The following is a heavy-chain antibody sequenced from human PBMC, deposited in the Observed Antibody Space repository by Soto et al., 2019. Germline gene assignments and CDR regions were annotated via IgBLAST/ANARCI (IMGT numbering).Heavy chain of an antibody. J-gene: IGHJ4*02. Sequence: QVQLVESGGGVVQPGRSLRLSCAASGFIFSNYGMHWVRQAPGKGLEWVAVIWYDGSNKNYADSVKGRFTISRDNSKNMVDLQMNSLRGEDTAGYYCARANYDFWSCHSGENYLDHWGQGTLVTVSS. CDR2: IWYDGSNK. D-gene: IGHD3-3*01. V-gene: IGHV3-33*01. CDR3: ARANYDFWSCHSGENYLDH. CDR1: GFIFSNYG.